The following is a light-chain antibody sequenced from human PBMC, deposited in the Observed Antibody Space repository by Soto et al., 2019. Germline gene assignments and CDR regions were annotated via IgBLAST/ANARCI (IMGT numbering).Light chain of an antibody. J-gene: IGKJ4*01. Sequence: EIVLTQSPGTLSLSPGERATLSCRASQSVISSYLAWYQQKPGQSPSLLIYGASSGASGIPDRFSGSGSGTDFTLTISRLEPEDSAVYYCQQYGSSPRVTFGGGTKVEIK. CDR2: GAS. CDR3: QQYGSSPRVT. CDR1: QSVISSY. V-gene: IGKV3-20*01.